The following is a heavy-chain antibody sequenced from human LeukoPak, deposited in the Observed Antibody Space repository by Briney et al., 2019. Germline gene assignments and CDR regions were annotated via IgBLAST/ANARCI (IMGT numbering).Heavy chain of an antibody. V-gene: IGHV3-9*01. Sequence: SLRLSCAASGFTFDDYAMHWVRQAPGKGLEWVSGISWNSGSIGYADSVKGRFTISRDNSKNTLYLQMNSLRAEDTAVYYCAKGPYSVVVVPAATGDYWGQGTLVTVSS. CDR1: GFTFDDYA. CDR3: AKGPYSVVVVPAATGDY. J-gene: IGHJ4*02. D-gene: IGHD2-2*01. CDR2: ISWNSGSI.